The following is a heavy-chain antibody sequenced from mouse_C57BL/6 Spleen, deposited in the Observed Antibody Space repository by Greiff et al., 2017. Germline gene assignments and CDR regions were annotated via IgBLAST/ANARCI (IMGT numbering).Heavy chain of an antibody. CDR1: GFTFSDYG. CDR3: ARNDYGRGDFDY. V-gene: IGHV5-17*01. J-gene: IGHJ2*01. CDR2: ISSGSSTI. Sequence: EVKLMESGGGLVKPGGSLKLSCAASGFTFSDYGMHWVRQAPEKGLEWVAYISSGSSTIYYADTVKGRFTVSRDNANTTLFLKMTSLRSEDTAMYYCARNDYGRGDFDYWGQGTTLTVSS. D-gene: IGHD2-4*01.